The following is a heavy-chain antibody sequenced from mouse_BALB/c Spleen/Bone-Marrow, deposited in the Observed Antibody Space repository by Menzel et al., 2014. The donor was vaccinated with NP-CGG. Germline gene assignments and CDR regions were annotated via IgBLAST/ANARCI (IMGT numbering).Heavy chain of an antibody. D-gene: IGHD2-4*01. Sequence: EVQGVESGGGLVKPGGSLKLSCAASGFTFSDYYMYWVRQTPEKRLEWVATISDGGSYTYYPDSVKGRFTISRDNAKNNLYLLMSSLKSEDTAMYYCARGRIYYDYDVGDYWGQGTTLTVSS. J-gene: IGHJ2*01. CDR1: GFTFSDYY. V-gene: IGHV5-4*02. CDR3: ARGRIYYDYDVGDY. CDR2: ISDGGSYT.